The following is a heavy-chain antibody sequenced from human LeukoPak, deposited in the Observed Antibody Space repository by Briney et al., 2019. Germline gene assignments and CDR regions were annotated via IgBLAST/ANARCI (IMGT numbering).Heavy chain of an antibody. CDR3: AREVAAAGYYFDY. Sequence: GASVKVSCKASGGTFSSYAISWVRQAPGQGLEWMGGIIPIFGTANYAQKFQGRVTITADESTSAAYMELSSLRSEDTAVYYCAREVAAAGYYFDYWGQGTLVTVSS. CDR2: IIPIFGTA. D-gene: IGHD6-13*01. CDR1: GGTFSSYA. J-gene: IGHJ4*02. V-gene: IGHV1-69*13.